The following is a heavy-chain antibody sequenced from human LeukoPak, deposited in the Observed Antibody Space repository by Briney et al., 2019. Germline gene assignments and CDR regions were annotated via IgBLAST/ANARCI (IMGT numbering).Heavy chain of an antibody. V-gene: IGHV3-23*01. J-gene: IGHJ4*02. CDR3: AREGGTVTSRLFDY. Sequence: LPGGSLRLSCAASGFTFSSYAMSWVRQAPGKGLEWVSVVSGSGGSTYYADSVKGRFTISRDNAKNTLYLQMNSLRAEDTAVYYCAREGGTVTSRLFDYWGQGTLVTVSS. CDR2: VSGSGGST. D-gene: IGHD4-17*01. CDR1: GFTFSSYA.